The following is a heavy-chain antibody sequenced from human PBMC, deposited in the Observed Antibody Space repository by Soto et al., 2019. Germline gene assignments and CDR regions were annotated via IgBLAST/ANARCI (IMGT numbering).Heavy chain of an antibody. CDR1: GGSFSGYY. CDR3: ARARTYYYDSSGYYYFDY. Sequence: SETLSLTCAVYGGSFSGYYWSWIRQPPGKGLEWIGEINHSGSTNYNPSLKSRVTISVDTSKNQFSLKLSSVTAADTSLYYCARARTYYYDSSGYYYFDYWGQGTLVTVSS. CDR2: INHSGST. V-gene: IGHV4-34*01. D-gene: IGHD3-22*01. J-gene: IGHJ4*02.